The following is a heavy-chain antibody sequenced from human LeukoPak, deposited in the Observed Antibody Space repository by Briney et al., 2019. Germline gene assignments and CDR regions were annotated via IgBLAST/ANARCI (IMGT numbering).Heavy chain of an antibody. CDR2: IYYSGST. Sequence: PSETLSLTCTVSGGSISSSSYYWGWIRQSPGKGLEWIGSIYYSGSTYYNPSLKSRVTISVDTSKNQFSLKLSSVTAADTAVYYCARGRRLGYCTNGVCLKTVFDYWGQGTLVTVSS. CDR1: GGSISSSSYY. V-gene: IGHV4-39*01. CDR3: ARGRRLGYCTNGVCLKTVFDY. D-gene: IGHD2-8*01. J-gene: IGHJ4*02.